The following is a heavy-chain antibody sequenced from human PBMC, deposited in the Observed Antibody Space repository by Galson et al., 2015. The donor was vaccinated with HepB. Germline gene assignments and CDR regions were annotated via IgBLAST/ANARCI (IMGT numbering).Heavy chain of an antibody. D-gene: IGHD1-26*01. Sequence: SLRLSCAASGFTFSSYAMSWVRQAPGKGLEWVSAISGSGGSTYYADSVKGRFTISRDNSKNTLYLQMNSLRAEDTAVYYCAKDGALRGSFWVWGQGTLVTVSS. V-gene: IGHV3-23*01. CDR1: GFTFSSYA. CDR3: AKDGALRGSFWV. J-gene: IGHJ4*02. CDR2: ISGSGGST.